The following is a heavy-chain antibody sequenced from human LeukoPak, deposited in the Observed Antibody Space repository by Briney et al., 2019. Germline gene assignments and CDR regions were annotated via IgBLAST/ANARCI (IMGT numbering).Heavy chain of an antibody. J-gene: IGHJ4*02. CDR3: ESWSGVPDAVY. Sequence: SVKASCKASGGTFSSYAISWVRQAPGQGLEWMGRIIPIFCTANYAHKFQGRLTITTDKSRSTPYMELSSLRPEDAAVYYCESWSGVPDAVYWGRGTVVRVSS. CDR2: IIPIFCTA. CDR1: GGTFSSYA. D-gene: IGHD3-3*01. V-gene: IGHV1-69*05.